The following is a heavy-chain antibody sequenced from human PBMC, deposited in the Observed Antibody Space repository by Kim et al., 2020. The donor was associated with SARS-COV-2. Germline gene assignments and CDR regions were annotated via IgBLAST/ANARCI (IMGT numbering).Heavy chain of an antibody. CDR2: IYYSGST. V-gene: IGHV4-59*01. Sequence: SETLSLTCTVSGGSISSYCWSWVRQPPGKGLEWVWYIYYSGSTNYNPSLRSRVTISVDTSKNQFSLKLSSVTAADTAVYYCARVLPYYGILTGDRCCSQFDPWGQGTLVTVSS. CDR3: ARVLPYYGILTGDRCCSQFDP. D-gene: IGHD3-9*01. CDR1: GGSISSYC. J-gene: IGHJ5*02.